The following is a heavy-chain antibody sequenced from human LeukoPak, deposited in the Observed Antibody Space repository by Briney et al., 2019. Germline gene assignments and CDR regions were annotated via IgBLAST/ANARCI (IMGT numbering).Heavy chain of an antibody. V-gene: IGHV3-7*01. CDR2: IKQDGSEK. Sequence: GGSLRLSCAASGFTFSSYWMSWVRQAPGKGLEWVANIKQDGSEKYYVDSVKGRFTISRDNAKNSLYLQMNSLRAEDTAVYYCARDSDYYYYYMDVWGKGTTVTVSS. CDR3: ARDSDYYYYYMDV. J-gene: IGHJ6*03. CDR1: GFTFSSYW.